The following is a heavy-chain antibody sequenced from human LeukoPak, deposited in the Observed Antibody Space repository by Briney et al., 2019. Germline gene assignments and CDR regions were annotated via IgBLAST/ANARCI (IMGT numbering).Heavy chain of an antibody. D-gene: IGHD2-15*01. J-gene: IGHJ3*02. Sequence: GGSLRLSCAASGFTFSSYAMSWVRQAPGKGLEWVSAISGSGGSTYYADSVKGRFTISRDNSKNTLYLQMNSLRAEDTAVYYCAKGGYCSGGSCYSGAFDIWGQGTIVTVSS. CDR2: ISGSGGST. CDR1: GFTFSSYA. CDR3: AKGGYCSGGSCYSGAFDI. V-gene: IGHV3-23*01.